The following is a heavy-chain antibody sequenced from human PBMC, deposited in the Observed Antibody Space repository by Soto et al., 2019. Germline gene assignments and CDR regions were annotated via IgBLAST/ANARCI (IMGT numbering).Heavy chain of an antibody. Sequence: QLQLQESGPGLVKPSETLSLTCTVSGDSIRSSSYWGWIRQPPGKGLEWICSIYSTGNTYYNPSLKSQVTISVDTSKNQFSPNVISVTAADTAVYYCRRSSRYSTDVWGQGTTVTVSS. V-gene: IGHV4-39*01. CDR3: RRSSRYSTDV. CDR2: IYSTGNT. J-gene: IGHJ6*02. D-gene: IGHD6-13*01. CDR1: GDSIRSSSY.